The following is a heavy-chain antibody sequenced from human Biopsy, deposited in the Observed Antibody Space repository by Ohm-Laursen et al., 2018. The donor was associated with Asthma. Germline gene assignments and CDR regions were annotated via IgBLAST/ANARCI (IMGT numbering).Heavy chain of an antibody. CDR2: VNPNGGAT. D-gene: IGHD7-27*01. Sequence: ASVKVSCNASAYTFIGYHLHWVRQAPGEGLEWMGRVNPNGGATIYAQKFQGRVTMTRDTSISTAYMELSRLTSDDTAVYYCARVQKSPGDRWFDPWGQGTLVTVSS. CDR1: AYTFIGYH. J-gene: IGHJ5*02. CDR3: ARVQKSPGDRWFDP. V-gene: IGHV1-2*06.